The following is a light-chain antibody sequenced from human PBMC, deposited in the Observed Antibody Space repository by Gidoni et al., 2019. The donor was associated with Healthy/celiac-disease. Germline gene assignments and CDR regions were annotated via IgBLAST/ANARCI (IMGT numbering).Light chain of an antibody. CDR3: QQSYSTPFT. J-gene: IGKJ3*01. CDR2: AAS. CDR1: QSISSY. V-gene: IGKV1-39*01. Sequence: SPSSLSASVGDRVTITCRASQSISSYLNWYQQKPGKAPQLLIYAASSLQSGVPSRFSGSGSGTDCTLTISSLQPEDFATYYCQQSYSTPFTFGPGTKVDIK.